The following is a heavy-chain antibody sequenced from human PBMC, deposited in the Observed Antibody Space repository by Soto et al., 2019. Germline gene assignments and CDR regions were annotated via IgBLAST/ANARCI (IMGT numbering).Heavy chain of an antibody. CDR3: ARTSSRAAIRYYYGMDV. V-gene: IGHV4-34*01. D-gene: IGHD2-2*01. CDR2: INHSGST. Sequence: PSETLSLTCAVYGGSFSGYYWSWIRQPPGKGLEWIGEINHSGSTNYNPSLKSRVTISVDTSKNQFSLKLRSVTAADTAVYYCARTSSRAAIRYYYGMDVWGQGTAVTVSS. CDR1: GGSFSGYY. J-gene: IGHJ6*02.